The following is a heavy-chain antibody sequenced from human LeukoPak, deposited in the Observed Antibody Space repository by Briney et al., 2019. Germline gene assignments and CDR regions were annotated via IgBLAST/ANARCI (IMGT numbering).Heavy chain of an antibody. J-gene: IGHJ4*02. CDR1: GFTVSSNY. Sequence: GGSLRLSCAASGFTVSSNYMSWIRQAPGKGLEWVSYISSSGSTIYYADSVKGRFTISRDNAKNSLYLQMNSLRAEDTAVYYCARDGNYDFWSGYNGKFDYWGQGTLVTVSS. CDR3: ARDGNYDFWSGYNGKFDY. D-gene: IGHD3-3*01. CDR2: ISSSGSTI. V-gene: IGHV3-11*01.